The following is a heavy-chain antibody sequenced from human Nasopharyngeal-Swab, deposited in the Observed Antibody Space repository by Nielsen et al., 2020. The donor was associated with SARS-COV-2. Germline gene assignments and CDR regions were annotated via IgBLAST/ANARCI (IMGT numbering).Heavy chain of an antibody. Sequence: GESLKISCAASGFTFSSFGMHWVRQAPGKGLEWVAFIAHDASNEYYGDSVKGRFSISRDNSTLYLQMDSLRAEDTAVYYCARDAPAHYGAFYWGRGTLVTVSS. CDR3: ARDAPAHYGAFY. D-gene: IGHD4-17*01. V-gene: IGHV3-30*03. J-gene: IGHJ4*02. CDR1: GFTFSSFG. CDR2: IAHDASNE.